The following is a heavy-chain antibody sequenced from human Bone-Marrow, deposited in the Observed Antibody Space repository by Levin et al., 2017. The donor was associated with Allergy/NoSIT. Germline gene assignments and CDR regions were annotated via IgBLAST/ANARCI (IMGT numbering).Heavy chain of an antibody. CDR1: GFTFSSYW. J-gene: IGHJ6*02. CDR2: IKQDGSEK. Sequence: TGGSLRLSCAASGFTFSSYWMSWVRQAPGKGLEWVANIKQDGSEKYYVDSVKGRFTISRDNAKNSLYLQMNSLRAEDTAVYYCARAAGAGRNRYYYYGMDVWGQGTTVTVSS. D-gene: IGHD6-19*01. CDR3: ARAAGAGRNRYYYYGMDV. V-gene: IGHV3-7*01.